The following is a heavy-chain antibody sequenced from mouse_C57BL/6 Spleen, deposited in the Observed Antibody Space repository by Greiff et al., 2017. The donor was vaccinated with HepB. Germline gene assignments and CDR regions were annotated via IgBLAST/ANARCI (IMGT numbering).Heavy chain of an antibody. CDR3: AREDDGYTFDY. V-gene: IGHV5-4*01. D-gene: IGHD2-3*01. J-gene: IGHJ2*01. Sequence: EVKVVESGGGLVKPGGSLKLSCAASGFTFSSYAMSWVRQTPEKRLEWVATISDGGSYTYYPDNVKGRFTISRDNAKNNLYLQMSHLKSEDTAMYYCAREDDGYTFDYWGQGTTLTVSS. CDR2: ISDGGSYT. CDR1: GFTFSSYA.